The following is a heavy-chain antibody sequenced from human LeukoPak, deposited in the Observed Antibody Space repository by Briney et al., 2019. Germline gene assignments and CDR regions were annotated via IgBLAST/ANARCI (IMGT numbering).Heavy chain of an antibody. D-gene: IGHD4-17*01. CDR3: ARAAGTTVTTSYYYYGMDV. CDR1: GGSFSGYY. Sequence: SETLSLTCAVYGGSFSGYYWSWIRQPPGKGLEWIGEINHSGSTNYNPSLKSRVTISVDTSKNQFSLKLSSVTAADTAAYYCARAAGTTVTTSYYYYGMDVWGKGTTVTVSS. J-gene: IGHJ6*04. CDR2: INHSGST. V-gene: IGHV4-34*01.